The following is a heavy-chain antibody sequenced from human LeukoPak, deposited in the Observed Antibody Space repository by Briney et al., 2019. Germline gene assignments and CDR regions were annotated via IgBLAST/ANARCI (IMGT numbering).Heavy chain of an antibody. CDR2: ISGSGDTT. CDR1: GFTFSNYA. D-gene: IGHD3-3*01. Sequence: GGSLRLSCAASGFTFSNYAMNWVRQAPGKGLEWLSAISGSGDTTYYADSVKGRFTIFRDNPKNTLYLQMNSLRAEDTAVYYCAKDNDFWSGCFYFAPFDIWGQGTMVTVSS. J-gene: IGHJ3*02. V-gene: IGHV3-23*01. CDR3: AKDNDFWSGCFYFAPFDI.